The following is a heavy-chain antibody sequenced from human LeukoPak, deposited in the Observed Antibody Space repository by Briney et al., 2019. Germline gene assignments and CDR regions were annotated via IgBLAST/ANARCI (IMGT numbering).Heavy chain of an antibody. D-gene: IGHD1-26*01. CDR1: GGSISSYY. CDR3: ARSSLVGAINGGYYFDY. V-gene: IGHV4-59*01. J-gene: IGHJ4*02. CDR2: IYYSGST. Sequence: SETLSLTCTVSGGSISSYYWSWIRQPPGKGLEWIGYIYYSGSTNYNPSLKSRVTISVDTSKNQFSLKLSSVTAADTAVYYCARSSLVGAINGGYYFDYWGQGTLVTASS.